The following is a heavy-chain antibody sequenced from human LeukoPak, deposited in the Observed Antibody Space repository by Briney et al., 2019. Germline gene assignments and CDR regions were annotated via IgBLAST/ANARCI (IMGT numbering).Heavy chain of an antibody. J-gene: IGHJ5*02. CDR1: RGTFSSYA. Sequence: SANVSRKASRGTFSSYAISWVRQAPAQGLDWMGGIIPIFGTANDAQQFQGRVTITRDESTSTVYMELSSLRSEDTAVYYCARDYEGWFDPGGQGTLVTVSS. CDR3: ARDYEGWFDP. CDR2: IIPIFGTA. V-gene: IGHV1-69*05. D-gene: IGHD3-16*01.